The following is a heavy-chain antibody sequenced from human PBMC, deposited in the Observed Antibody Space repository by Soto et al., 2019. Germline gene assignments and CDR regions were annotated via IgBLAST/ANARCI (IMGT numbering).Heavy chain of an antibody. CDR1: GFTFNTYA. Sequence: GGSLRLSCAASGFTFNTYAMTWVRQAPGKGLEWVSLISESGDGTYYADSVKGRFTISRDNSQRTLNLQMNSLRAEGTAVYYCAKNGDFWSWGMDVWGQGTTVTV. CDR2: ISESGDGT. J-gene: IGHJ6*02. D-gene: IGHD3-3*01. V-gene: IGHV3-23*01. CDR3: AKNGDFWSWGMDV.